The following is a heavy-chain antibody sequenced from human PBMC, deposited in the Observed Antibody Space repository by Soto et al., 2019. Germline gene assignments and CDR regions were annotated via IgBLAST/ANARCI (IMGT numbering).Heavy chain of an antibody. CDR3: ARWGTTGGLDV. V-gene: IGHV3-30*19. J-gene: IGHJ4*02. Sequence: QVHLVESGGGVVQPGASLRLSCVGSGFTFRSYVIHWVRQAPGKGLEWVALTSYDGSNKYYDDSVKGRFTISRDNSRNTVDLHMDSLRLEDTALYYGARWGTTGGLDVWGQGTLVSVSS. D-gene: IGHD3-16*01. CDR1: GFTFRSYV. CDR2: TSYDGSNK.